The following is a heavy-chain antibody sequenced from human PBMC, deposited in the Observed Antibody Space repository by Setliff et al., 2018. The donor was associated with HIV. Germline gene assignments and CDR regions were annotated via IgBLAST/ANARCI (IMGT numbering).Heavy chain of an antibody. CDR2: IIPIFGTA. Sequence: SVKVSCKASGDTFSNYAISWVRQAPGQGLEWMGGIIPIFGTANYAQKFEGRVTITADKSTGTAYMEVNSLRFEDTAVYYCARVFYYSAGSYSLDYWGQETLVTVS. CDR1: GDTFSNYA. D-gene: IGHD3-10*01. J-gene: IGHJ4*01. CDR3: ARVFYYSAGSYSLDY. V-gene: IGHV1-69*06.